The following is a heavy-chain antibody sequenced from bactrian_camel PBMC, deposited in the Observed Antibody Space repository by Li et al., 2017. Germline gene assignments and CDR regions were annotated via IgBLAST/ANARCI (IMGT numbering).Heavy chain of an antibody. Sequence: HVQLVESGGGSVQPGGSLRLSCAASLGIISSRCIGWFRQTPGKEREGVATIYRDDRIYTVVPITIYADSVKGRFTVSRDNAKNTAYLETNTLKSEDTALYYCATDYGLGVFGYWGQGTQVTVS. J-gene: IGHJ6*01. V-gene: IGHV3S53*01. D-gene: IGHD5*01. CDR1: LGIISSRC. CDR3: ATDYGLGVFGY. CDR2: IYRDDRIYTVVPIT.